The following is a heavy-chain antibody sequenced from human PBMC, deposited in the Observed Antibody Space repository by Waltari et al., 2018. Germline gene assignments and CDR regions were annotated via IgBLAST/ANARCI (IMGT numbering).Heavy chain of an antibody. CDR3: MRLLRSVSVDC. J-gene: IGHJ4*02. CDR2: ISPDGSQN. CDR1: AFPFSNSW. V-gene: IGHV3-7*04. Sequence: EVQLVESGGGLVQPGGSLRLSCAASAFPFSNSWMAWVRQVPEKGLEWVVNISPDGSQNLYVDSLQGRFTVSRDNSKNLLFLQMNCLRVEDTVIYYCMRLLRSVSVDCWGQGTLVTVSS.